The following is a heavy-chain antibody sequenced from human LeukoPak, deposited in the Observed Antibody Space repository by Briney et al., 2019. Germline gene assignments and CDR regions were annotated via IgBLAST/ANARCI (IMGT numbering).Heavy chain of an antibody. CDR3: AKDRRSSAGEFDY. Sequence: PGRSLRLSCAASGFTFDDYAMHWVRQAPGKGLEWVSGISWNSGSIGYADSVKGRFTISRDNAKNSLYLQMNSLRAEDTALYYCAKDRRSSAGEFDYWGQGTLVTVSS. J-gene: IGHJ4*02. CDR1: GFTFDDYA. V-gene: IGHV3-9*01. CDR2: ISWNSGSI. D-gene: IGHD6-25*01.